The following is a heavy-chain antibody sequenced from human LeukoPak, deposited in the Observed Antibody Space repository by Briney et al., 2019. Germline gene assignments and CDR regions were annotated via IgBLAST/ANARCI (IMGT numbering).Heavy chain of an antibody. Sequence: GGSLRPSCAPSGFTFSTIAMHWVRQAQGKGREWVAVISYDGSNKYYADSVKGRFTISRDNSKNTLYLQMNSLRAEDTAVYYCARDKYGSGISPADYWGQGTLVTVSS. V-gene: IGHV3-30-3*01. D-gene: IGHD3-10*01. CDR3: ARDKYGSGISPADY. CDR1: GFTFSTIA. J-gene: IGHJ4*02. CDR2: ISYDGSNK.